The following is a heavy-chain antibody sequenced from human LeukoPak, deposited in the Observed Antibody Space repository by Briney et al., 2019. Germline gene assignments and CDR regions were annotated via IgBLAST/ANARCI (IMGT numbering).Heavy chain of an antibody. D-gene: IGHD6-19*01. CDR1: GFTFSSYG. CDR2: ISYDGSNK. V-gene: IGHV3-30*18. J-gene: IGHJ4*02. CDR3: AKDSNFITVAGVDY. Sequence: GRSLRLSCAASGFTFSSYGMHWVRQAPGKGLEWVAVISYDGSNKYYADSVKGRFTISRDNSKNTLYLQMNSLRAEGTAVYYCAKDSNFITVAGVDYWGQGTLVTVSS.